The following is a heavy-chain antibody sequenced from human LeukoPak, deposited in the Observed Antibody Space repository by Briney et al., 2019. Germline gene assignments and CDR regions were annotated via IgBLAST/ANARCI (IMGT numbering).Heavy chain of an antibody. D-gene: IGHD1-26*01. CDR2: IIPIFGTA. CDR3: ARAQGATGAFDI. V-gene: IGHV1-69*05. Sequence: ASVKVSCKASGGTFSSYAISWVRQAPGQGLEWMGGIIPIFGTANYAQKFQGRVTITTDESTSTAYMELSSLRSEDTAVYYCARAQGATGAFDIWGQGTMVTVSS. CDR1: GGTFSSYA. J-gene: IGHJ3*02.